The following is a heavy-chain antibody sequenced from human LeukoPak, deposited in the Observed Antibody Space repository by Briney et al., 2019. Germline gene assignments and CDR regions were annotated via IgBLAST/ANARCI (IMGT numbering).Heavy chain of an antibody. CDR2: ISGSGGNT. J-gene: IGHJ4*02. V-gene: IGHV3-23*01. CDR1: GFTFSSYA. Sequence: GGSLRLSCAASGFTFSSYAMSWVRQAPGKGLEWVSAISGSGGNTYYADSVKGRFTISRDNSKNTLYLQMNSLRAEDTAVYYCAKVRYFDWFIGDYWGQGTLVTVSS. D-gene: IGHD3-9*01. CDR3: AKVRYFDWFIGDY.